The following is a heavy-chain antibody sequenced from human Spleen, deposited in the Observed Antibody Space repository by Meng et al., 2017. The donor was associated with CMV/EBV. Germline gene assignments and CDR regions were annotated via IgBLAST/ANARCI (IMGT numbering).Heavy chain of an antibody. CDR2: ISSSSSTI. J-gene: IGHJ6*02. V-gene: IGHV3-48*04. D-gene: IGHD6-19*01. CDR1: GFTFSSYS. Sequence: GESLKISCAASGFTFSSYSMNWVRQAPGKGLEWVSYISSSSSTIYYADSVKGRFTISRDNAKNSLYLQMNSLRAEDTAVYYYARWASSGYYYGMDVWGQGTTVTVSS. CDR3: ARWASSGYYYGMDV.